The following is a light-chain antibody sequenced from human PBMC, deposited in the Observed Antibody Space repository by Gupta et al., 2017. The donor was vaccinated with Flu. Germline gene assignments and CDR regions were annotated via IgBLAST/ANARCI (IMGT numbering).Light chain of an antibody. V-gene: IGLV2-11*01. Sequence: QSALTQPRSVSGSPGQSVTISCTGTSSDVGGYNYVSWYQQHPGKAPKLMIYDVTKRPSGVPDRFSGSKSGNAASLTISGLQAEDEADYYCCSYADSYSWVFGRGTKLTVL. J-gene: IGLJ3*02. CDR1: SSDVGGYNY. CDR3: CSYADSYSWV. CDR2: DVT.